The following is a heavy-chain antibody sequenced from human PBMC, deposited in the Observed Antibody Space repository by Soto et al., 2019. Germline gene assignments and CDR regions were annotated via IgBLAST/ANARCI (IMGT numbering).Heavy chain of an antibody. CDR1: GYTFTSYG. CDR2: ISAYNGNT. J-gene: IGHJ4*02. V-gene: IGHV1-18*01. D-gene: IGHD3-3*01. CDR3: ARDYSPHYDFWSGYPRLYYFDY. Sequence: QVQLVQSGAEVKKPGASVKVSCKASGYTFTSYGISWVRQAPGQGLEWMGWISAYNGNTNYAQKLQGRVTMTTDTSTSTAYMELRSLRSDDTAVYYCARDYSPHYDFWSGYPRLYYFDYWGQGTLVTVSS.